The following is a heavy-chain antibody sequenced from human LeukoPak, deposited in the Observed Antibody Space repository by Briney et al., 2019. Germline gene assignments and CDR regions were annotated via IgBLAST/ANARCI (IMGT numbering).Heavy chain of an antibody. D-gene: IGHD2-15*01. Sequence: SETLSLTCTVSGGSISSYYWSWIRQPPGKGLEWIGYIYYSGSTYYNPSLKSRVTISVDTSKNQFSLKLSSVTAADTAVYYCASVVVAAFRGFYYYYYMDVWGKGTTVTISS. CDR1: GGSISSYY. V-gene: IGHV4-59*04. CDR2: IYYSGST. CDR3: ASVVVAAFRGFYYYYYMDV. J-gene: IGHJ6*03.